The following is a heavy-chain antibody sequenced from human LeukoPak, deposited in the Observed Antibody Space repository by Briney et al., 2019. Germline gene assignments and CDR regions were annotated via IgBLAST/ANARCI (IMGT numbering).Heavy chain of an antibody. CDR2: INPNSGGT. J-gene: IGHJ4*02. D-gene: IGHD3-3*01. CDR3: ARDPGTAYDFWSGYHEKIYFDY. V-gene: IGHV1-2*02. Sequence: GASVKVSCKASGYTFTGYYMHWVRQAPGQGLEWMGWINPNSGGTNYAQKFQGRVTMTRDTSISTAYMELSRLRSDDTAVYYCARDPGTAYDFWSGYHEKIYFDYWGQGTLVTVSS. CDR1: GYTFTGYY.